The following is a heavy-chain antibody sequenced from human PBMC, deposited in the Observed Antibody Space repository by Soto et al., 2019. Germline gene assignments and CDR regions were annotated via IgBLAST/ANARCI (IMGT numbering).Heavy chain of an antibody. Sequence: SETLSLTCTVSGGSISGYQWSWIRQPPGKGLEWIGYIYNTGSTIYNPSLKSRVTISMDTSKNQFSLNLGAVTAADTAVYFCARQQYCGSSICYDALYYQYMDVWGKGTMVTVSS. V-gene: IGHV4-59*08. CDR2: IYNTGST. J-gene: IGHJ6*03. CDR3: ARQQYCGSSICYDALYYQYMDV. D-gene: IGHD2-2*01. CDR1: GGSISGYQ.